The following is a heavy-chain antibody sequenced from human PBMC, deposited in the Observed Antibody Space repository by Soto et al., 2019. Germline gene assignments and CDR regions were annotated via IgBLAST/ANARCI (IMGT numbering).Heavy chain of an antibody. Sequence: ASVKVSCKASGYTFTSYGISCVRQAPGQVLEWMGWISAYNGNTNYAQKLQGRVTMTTGTSTSTAYMELRSLRSDDTAVYYCARDYEEITIFGVVVDAFDIWGQGTMVTVSS. J-gene: IGHJ3*02. V-gene: IGHV1-18*01. CDR1: GYTFTSYG. D-gene: IGHD3-3*01. CDR2: ISAYNGNT. CDR3: ARDYEEITIFGVVVDAFDI.